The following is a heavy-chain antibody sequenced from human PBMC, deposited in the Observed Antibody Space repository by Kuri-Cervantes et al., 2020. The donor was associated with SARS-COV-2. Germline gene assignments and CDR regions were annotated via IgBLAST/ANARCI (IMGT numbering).Heavy chain of an antibody. CDR2: ISDWSLNI. CDR3: TRYRRRYSGDTSHFYMDV. CDR1: GFTFRSSH. J-gene: IGHJ6*03. Sequence: GGSLRLSCAASGFTFRSSHMNWVRQAPGKGLEWISSISDWSLNIYYADSVKGRFNISRDNAKNSLFLQMNSLRVEDTAVYYCTRYRRRYSGDTSHFYMDVWGTGTTVTVSS. V-gene: IGHV3-21*01. D-gene: IGHD5-12*01.